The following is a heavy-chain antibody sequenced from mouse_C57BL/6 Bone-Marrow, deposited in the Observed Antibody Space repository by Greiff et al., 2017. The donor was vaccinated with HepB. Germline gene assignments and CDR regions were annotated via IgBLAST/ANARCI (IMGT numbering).Heavy chain of an antibody. CDR1: GFNIKDDY. J-gene: IGHJ4*01. V-gene: IGHV14-4*01. Sequence: EVQLQQSGAELVRPGASVKLSCTASGFNIKDDYMYWVKQRPEQGLEWIGWIDPENGDTEYASKFQGKAAITADTSSNTAYLQLSSLTSEDTAVYYCTTNWPYSSLYYYAMDYWGQGTSVTVSS. CDR3: TTNWPYSSLYYYAMDY. D-gene: IGHD3-1*01. CDR2: IDPENGDT.